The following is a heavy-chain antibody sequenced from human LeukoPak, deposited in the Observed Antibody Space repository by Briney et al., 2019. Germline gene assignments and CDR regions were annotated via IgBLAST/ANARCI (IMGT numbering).Heavy chain of an antibody. CDR1: GGSISSSYYY. CDR3: ARDHAYGVPYYFDY. Sequence: SETLSLTCTVSGGSISSSYYYWGWIRQPPGKGLEWIGYIYYSGSTYYNPSLKSRVTISVDTSKNQFSLKLSSVTAADTAVYYCARDHAYGVPYYFDYWGQGTLVTVSS. V-gene: IGHV4-30-4*08. CDR2: IYYSGST. J-gene: IGHJ4*02. D-gene: IGHD3-10*01.